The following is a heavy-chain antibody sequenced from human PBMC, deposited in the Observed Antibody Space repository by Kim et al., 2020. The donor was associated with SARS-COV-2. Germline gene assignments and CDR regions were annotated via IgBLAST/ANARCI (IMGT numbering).Heavy chain of an antibody. CDR2: ISKNGDNT. V-gene: IGHV3-23*01. J-gene: IGHJ4*01. Sequence: GGSLRLSCVGSGLTFDNYAMSWVRQAPGKGLEWVSAISKNGDNTYYADYVRGRFTISRDNSKNTLYLQMNSLSPEDTAVYYCTKDRYCTSSKCPFDYWGQEPWSPSPQ. CDR3: TKDRYCTSSKCPFDY. CDR1: GLTFDNYA. D-gene: IGHD2-2*01.